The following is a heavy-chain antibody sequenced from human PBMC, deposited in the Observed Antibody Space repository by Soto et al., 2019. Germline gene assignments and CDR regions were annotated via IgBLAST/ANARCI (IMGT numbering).Heavy chain of an antibody. Sequence: GASVKVSCKASGGTFSSYTISWVRQAPGQGLEWMGRIIPILGIANYAQKLQGRVTMTTDTSTSTAYMELRSLRSDDTAVYYCARSYRGNYFDYWGQGTLVTVSS. CDR2: IIPILGIA. CDR1: GGTFSSYT. CDR3: ARSYRGNYFDY. V-gene: IGHV1-69*02. J-gene: IGHJ4*02. D-gene: IGHD3-16*02.